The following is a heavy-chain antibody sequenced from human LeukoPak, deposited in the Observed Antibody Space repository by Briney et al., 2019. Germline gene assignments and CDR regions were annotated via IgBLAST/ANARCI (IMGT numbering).Heavy chain of an antibody. CDR1: GGSISSYY. CDR3: ARLYSSGYYYVEWFDP. V-gene: IGHV4-59*08. CDR2: IHYSGST. Sequence: SETLSLTCTVPGGSISSYYWSWIRQPPGKGLEWIGYIHYSGSTNYNPSLKSRLTISVNTSKNQFSLKLSSVTAADTAVYYCARLYSSGYYYVEWFDPWGQGTLVTVSS. J-gene: IGHJ5*02. D-gene: IGHD3-22*01.